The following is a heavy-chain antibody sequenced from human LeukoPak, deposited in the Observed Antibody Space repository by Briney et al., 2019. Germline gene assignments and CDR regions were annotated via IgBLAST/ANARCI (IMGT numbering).Heavy chain of an antibody. CDR3: ARGTLYCSGGTCSYHFDY. Sequence: SETLSLTCTVSGGSISGYSWSWIRQPPGKGLEWIGEINHSGSTNYNPSLKSRVTISVDTSKNQFSLKLSSVTAADTAVYYCARGTLYCSGGTCSYHFDYWSQGTLVTVSS. CDR2: INHSGST. D-gene: IGHD2-15*01. V-gene: IGHV4-34*01. CDR1: GGSISGYS. J-gene: IGHJ4*02.